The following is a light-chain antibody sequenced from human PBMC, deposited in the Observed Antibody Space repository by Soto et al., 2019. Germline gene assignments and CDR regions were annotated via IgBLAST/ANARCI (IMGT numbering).Light chain of an antibody. CDR1: QSLITRY. CDR3: QQYGTSPT. V-gene: IGKV3-20*01. CDR2: GAS. Sequence: EIVLTQSPGTLSLFPGERATLSCRSSQSLITRYLAWYQQKLGQAPRLLIYGASSRATGIPDRFSGSGSGTDFTLTISRLEPEDFAVYSCQQYGTSPTFGQGTRLEIK. J-gene: IGKJ5*01.